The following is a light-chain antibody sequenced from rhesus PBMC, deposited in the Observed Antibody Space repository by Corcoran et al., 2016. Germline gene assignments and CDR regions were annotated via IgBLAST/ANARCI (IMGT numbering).Light chain of an antibody. CDR2: QAS. J-gene: IGKJ4*01. CDR3: QQHKSYPLT. V-gene: IGKV1-25*01. Sequence: IQMTQSPYSLSASVGDTVTITCRASQGISSYLAWYQQQPGKAPKLLIYQASTLQSGVPSRFRCSGFGTDFTLTISSLQPGVFVTYYCQQHKSYPLTCGGGAKVEVK. CDR1: QGISSY.